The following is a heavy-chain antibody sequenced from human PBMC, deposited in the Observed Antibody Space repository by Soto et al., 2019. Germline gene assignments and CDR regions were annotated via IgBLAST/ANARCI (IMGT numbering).Heavy chain of an antibody. CDR1: GSTFSSYT. CDR3: ARRRYCGADCYSKYYYGMDV. CDR2: IIPVLGVT. J-gene: IGHJ6*02. Sequence: QVQLVQSGAEVKKPGSSVKVSCQASGSTFSSYTVSWVRQAPGQGLEWMGRIIPVLGVTNYAPKFKGRVTISADKSKTIAYMDLSSLRSGDTAVYYCARRRYCGADCYSKYYYGMDVWGQGTTVTVSS. V-gene: IGHV1-69*02. D-gene: IGHD2-21*02.